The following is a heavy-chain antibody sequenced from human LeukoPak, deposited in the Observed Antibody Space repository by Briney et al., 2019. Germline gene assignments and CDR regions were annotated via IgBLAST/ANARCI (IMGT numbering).Heavy chain of an antibody. CDR2: IYYSGST. D-gene: IGHD2-15*01. V-gene: IGHV4-59*01. CDR3: ARLDCRSGVCYWDV. Sequence: SETLSLTCTVSGGSISSYYWSWIRQPPGKGLEWIGYIYYSGSTNYDPSLKSRVTISVDTSKNQFSLKLSSVTAADTAVYYCARLDCRSGVCYWDVWGQGTTVTVSS. J-gene: IGHJ6*02. CDR1: GGSISSYY.